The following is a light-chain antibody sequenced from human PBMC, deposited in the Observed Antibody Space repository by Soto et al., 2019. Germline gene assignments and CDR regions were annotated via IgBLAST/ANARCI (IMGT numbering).Light chain of an antibody. CDR1: QDISNY. V-gene: IGKV1-33*01. CDR3: QQYDNLIT. CDR2: DAS. J-gene: IGKJ5*01. Sequence: DIQMTQSPSSLSASVGDRVTITCQASQDISNYLNWYQRKPGKVPKLLIYDASNLETGVPSRFSGSGSGTYFTFTISSLQPEDIATYYCQQYDNLITFGQGTRLGIK.